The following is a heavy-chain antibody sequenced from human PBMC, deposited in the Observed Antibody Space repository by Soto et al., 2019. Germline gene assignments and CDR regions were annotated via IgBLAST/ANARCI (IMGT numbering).Heavy chain of an antibody. D-gene: IGHD5-12*01. CDR2: VAQSGYI. J-gene: IGHJ4*02. CDR3: ARNRYGGYDFDS. CDR1: SGSITSSLW. V-gene: IGHV4-4*02. Sequence: QVQLQESGPGLVKPSGTLSLTCTVSSGSITSSLWWSWVRQSPGKGLEWIGEVAQSGYIHSIPSHETRLTIPLDESPNRSSLRLPSVTAADTAVYYCARNRYGGYDFDSWGQGSRVTVSS.